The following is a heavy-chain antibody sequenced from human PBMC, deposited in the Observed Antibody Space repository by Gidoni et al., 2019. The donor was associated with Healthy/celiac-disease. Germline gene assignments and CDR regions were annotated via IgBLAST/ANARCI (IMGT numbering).Heavy chain of an antibody. CDR2: INHSGST. Sequence: QVQLQQWGAGLLKPSDTLSLTCAVYGGSFSCYYWSWIRQPPGKGLEWIGEINHSGSTNYNPSLKSRVTISVDTSKNQFSLKLSSVTAADTAVYYCARVPAGPTHPKPYYYYYYMDVWGKGTTVTVSS. CDR1: GGSFSCYY. J-gene: IGHJ6*03. CDR3: ARVPAGPTHPKPYYYYYYMDV. V-gene: IGHV4-34*01.